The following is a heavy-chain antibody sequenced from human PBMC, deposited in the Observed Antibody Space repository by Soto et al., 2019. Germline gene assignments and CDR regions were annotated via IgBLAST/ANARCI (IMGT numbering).Heavy chain of an antibody. Sequence: PGGSLRLSCAASGFTFSNAWMNWVRQAPGKGLEWVGRIKSKTDGGTTDYAAPVKGRFTISRDDSKNTLYLQMNSLKTEDTAVYYCTSTLRLRQLRFHGMDVWGQGTTVTVSS. CDR2: IKSKTDGGTT. D-gene: IGHD2-2*01. J-gene: IGHJ6*02. V-gene: IGHV3-15*07. CDR1: GFTFSNAW. CDR3: TSTLRLRQLRFHGMDV.